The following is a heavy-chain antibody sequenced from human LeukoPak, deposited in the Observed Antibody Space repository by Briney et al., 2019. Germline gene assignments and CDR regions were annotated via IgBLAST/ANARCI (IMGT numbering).Heavy chain of an antibody. CDR3: ARDATRGGDFDY. Sequence: GGSLRLSCAASGFTFMNYWMSWVRQAPGKGLEWVANINQDGSEKYYVDSVKGRFTFSRDYAKDSLYLQLNSLRAEDTAVYYCARDATRGGDFDYWGQGTLVTVSS. V-gene: IGHV3-7*01. CDR2: INQDGSEK. D-gene: IGHD3-16*01. J-gene: IGHJ4*02. CDR1: GFTFMNYW.